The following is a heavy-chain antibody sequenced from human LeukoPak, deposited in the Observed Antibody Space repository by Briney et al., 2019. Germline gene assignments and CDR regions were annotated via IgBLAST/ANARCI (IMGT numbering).Heavy chain of an antibody. CDR2: ISSNGATT. V-gene: IGHV3-64*05. Sequence: PGGSLRLSCSASGFTFSSYAMHWFRQAPGKGLEYVSAISSNGATTYYADSVKGRFTISRDNSKNTLYFQMSSLRPEDTAVYYCVKIVMAGGYFDYWGQGTLVTVSS. CDR1: GFTFSSYA. D-gene: IGHD3-16*01. J-gene: IGHJ4*02. CDR3: VKIVMAGGYFDY.